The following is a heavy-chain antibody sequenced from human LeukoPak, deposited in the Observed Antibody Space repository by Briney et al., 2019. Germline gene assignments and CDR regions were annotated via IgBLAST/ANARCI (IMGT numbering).Heavy chain of an antibody. J-gene: IGHJ4*02. Sequence: GGSLRLSCAASGFTLSSYSMNWVRQAPGKGLEWVSFISSSSSYIYYADSVKGRFTISRDNAKNSLYLQMNSLRAEDTAVYYCARGTMYPYYCEYWGQGTQVTVSS. V-gene: IGHV3-21*01. CDR2: ISSSSSYI. D-gene: IGHD3-10*02. CDR1: GFTLSSYS. CDR3: ARGTMYPYYCEY.